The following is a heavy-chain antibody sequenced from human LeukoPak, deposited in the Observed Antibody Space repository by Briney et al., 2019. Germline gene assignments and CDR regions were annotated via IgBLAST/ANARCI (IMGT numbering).Heavy chain of an antibody. V-gene: IGHV3-30*18. CDR3: AKPWTMIAPPDY. J-gene: IGHJ4*02. Sequence: GGSLRLSSAASGFTFSSYGMHWVRQAPGKGLEWVAVISYDGSNKYYADSVKGRFTISRDNSKNTLYLQMNSLRAEDTAVYYCAKPWTMIAPPDYWGQGTLVTVSS. CDR1: GFTFSSYG. CDR2: ISYDGSNK. D-gene: IGHD3-22*01.